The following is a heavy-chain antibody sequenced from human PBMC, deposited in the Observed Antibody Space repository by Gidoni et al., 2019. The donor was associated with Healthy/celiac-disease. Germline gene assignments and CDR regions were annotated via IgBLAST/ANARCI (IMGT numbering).Heavy chain of an antibody. V-gene: IGHV3-11*06. CDR1: GFTFSDYY. CDR3: ARASGSYPSYYFDY. D-gene: IGHD1-26*01. J-gene: IGHJ4*02. CDR2: ISSSSSYT. Sequence: QVQLVESGGGLVKPGGSLRLSCAASGFTFSDYYMSWIRQAPGKGLEWVSCISSSSSYTNYADSVKGRFTISRDNAKNSLYLQMNSLRAEDTAVYYCARASGSYPSYYFDYWGQGTLVTVSS.